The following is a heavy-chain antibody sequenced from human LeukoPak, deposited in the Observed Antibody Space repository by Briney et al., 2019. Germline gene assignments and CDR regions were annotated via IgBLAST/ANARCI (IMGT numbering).Heavy chain of an antibody. J-gene: IGHJ4*02. V-gene: IGHV4-39*07. CDR1: SGSISSTSYY. D-gene: IGHD3-22*01. CDR3: ARGHPGYYYDGDGYYLYFDH. CDR2: IIYSGNT. Sequence: SETLSLTCTASSGSISSTSYYWGWIRQPPGRGLEWIGGIIYSGNTYYNPSLRSRVTISVDTSKNQVSLKLTSVTPADTAVYYCARGHPGYYYDGDGYYLYFDHWGQGTLVTVSS.